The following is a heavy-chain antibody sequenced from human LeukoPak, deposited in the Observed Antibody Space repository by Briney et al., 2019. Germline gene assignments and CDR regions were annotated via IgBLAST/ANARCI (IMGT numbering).Heavy chain of an antibody. J-gene: IGHJ6*03. D-gene: IGHD1-1*01. CDR1: GFTFSNYE. V-gene: IGHV3-48*03. Sequence: PGGSLRLSCAASGFTFSNYEMNWVRQVPGKGLEWISYISSGGITMYYADSVKGRFTISRDTAKNSVHLQMNSLRAEDTAVYYCARDGGGNFHMDVWGKGTTVTISS. CDR2: ISSGGITM. CDR3: ARDGGGNFHMDV.